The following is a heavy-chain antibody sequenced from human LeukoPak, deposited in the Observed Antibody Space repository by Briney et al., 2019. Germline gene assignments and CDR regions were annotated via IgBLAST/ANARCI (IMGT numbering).Heavy chain of an antibody. CDR2: INPNSVCT. CDR1: GYTFTGYY. Sequence: ASVKVSCKASGYTFTGYYMHWVRQAPGQGLEGMGGINPNSVCTNYAQKFQGRVTMTRDTSISTAYLELSRLRSDDTAVYYCARCLDHEGGRDFDYGGQGTLVTVSS. V-gene: IGHV1-2*02. J-gene: IGHJ4*02. CDR3: ARCLDHEGGRDFDY. D-gene: IGHD3-16*01.